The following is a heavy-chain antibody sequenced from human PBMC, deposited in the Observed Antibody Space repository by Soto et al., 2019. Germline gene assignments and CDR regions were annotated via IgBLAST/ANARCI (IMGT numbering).Heavy chain of an antibody. V-gene: IGHV1-69*02. CDR2: IIPILGIA. J-gene: IGHJ3*02. CDR3: AIAASDDAFDI. Sequence: SVKVSCKASGGTFSSYTISWVRQAPGQGLEWMGRIIPILGIANYAQKFQGRVTITADKSTSTAYMELSSLRSEDTAVYYCAIAASDDAFDIWGQGTMVTVSS. CDR1: GGTFSSYT. D-gene: IGHD6-13*01.